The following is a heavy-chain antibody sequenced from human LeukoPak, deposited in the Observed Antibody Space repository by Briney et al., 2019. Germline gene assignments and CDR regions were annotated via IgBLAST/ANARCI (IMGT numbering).Heavy chain of an antibody. CDR1: GGSFSGYY. V-gene: IGHV4-34*01. CDR2: INHSGST. Sequence: SETLSLTCAVYGGSFSGYYWSWIRQPPGKGLEWIGEINHSGSTNYNPSLKSRVTISVDTSKNQFSLKLSSVTAADTAVYYCARGKQRGYDSSGYYYYWGQGTLVTVSS. D-gene: IGHD3-22*01. J-gene: IGHJ4*02. CDR3: ARGKQRGYDSSGYYYY.